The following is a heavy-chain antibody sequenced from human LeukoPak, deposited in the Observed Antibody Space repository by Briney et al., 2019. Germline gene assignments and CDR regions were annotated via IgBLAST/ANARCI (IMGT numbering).Heavy chain of an antibody. J-gene: IGHJ4*02. CDR3: ARGLYYYDSSGYYY. D-gene: IGHD3-22*01. CDR2: IYYSGST. Sequence: PSETLSLTCTVSGGSISSYYWSWIRQPPGKGLEWIGYIYYSGSTNYNPSLKSRVTISVDTSKNQFSLKLSSVTAADTAAYYCARGLYYYDSSGYYYWGQGTLVTVSS. CDR1: GGSISSYY. V-gene: IGHV4-59*01.